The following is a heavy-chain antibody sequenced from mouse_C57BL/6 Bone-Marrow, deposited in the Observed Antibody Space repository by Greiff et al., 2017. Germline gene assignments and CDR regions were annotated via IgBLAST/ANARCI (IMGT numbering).Heavy chain of an antibody. CDR2: ISSGGSYT. V-gene: IGHV5-6*01. Sequence: EVQLQESGGDLVKPGGSLKLSCAASGFTFSSYGMSWVRQTPDKRLEWVATISSGGSYTYYPDSVKGRFTISRDNAKNTLYLQMSSLKSEDTAMYYCARQPYGGQGTLVTVSA. J-gene: IGHJ3*01. CDR3: ARQPY. CDR1: GFTFSSYG.